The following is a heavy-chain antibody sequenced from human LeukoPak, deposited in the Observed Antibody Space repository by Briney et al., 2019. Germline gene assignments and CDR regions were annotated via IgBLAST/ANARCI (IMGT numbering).Heavy chain of an antibody. Sequence: GESLKISCKGSGYIFTSYWISWVRQMPGKGLEWMGRIDPSDSYTNYSPSFQGHVTISADKSISTAHLQWSSLKASDTAMYYCAREGGYYDSSGYYSYYYYYGMDVWGQGTTVTVSS. J-gene: IGHJ6*02. V-gene: IGHV5-10-1*01. CDR3: AREGGYYDSSGYYSYYYYYGMDV. D-gene: IGHD3-22*01. CDR1: GYIFTSYW. CDR2: IDPSDSYT.